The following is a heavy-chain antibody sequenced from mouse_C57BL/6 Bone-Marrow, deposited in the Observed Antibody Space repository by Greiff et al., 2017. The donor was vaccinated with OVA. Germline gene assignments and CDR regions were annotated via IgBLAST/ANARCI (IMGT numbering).Heavy chain of an antibody. D-gene: IGHD2-1*01. CDR2: ISNLAYSI. J-gene: IGHJ4*01. CDR3: ARRPPYGNYAMDY. Sequence: EVMLVESGGGLVQPGGSLKLSCAASGFTFSDYGMAWVRQAPRKGPEWVAFISNLAYSIYYADTVTGRFTISRANAKNTLYLEMSSLRSEDTAMYYCARRPPYGNYAMDYWGQGTSVTVSS. V-gene: IGHV5-15*01. CDR1: GFTFSDYG.